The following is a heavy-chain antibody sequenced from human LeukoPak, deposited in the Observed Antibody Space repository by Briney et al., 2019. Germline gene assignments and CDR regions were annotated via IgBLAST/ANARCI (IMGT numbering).Heavy chain of an antibody. CDR1: GGSFSGYY. V-gene: IGHV4-34*01. D-gene: IGHD2-15*01. CDR3: ARGPGRRYSVSFRHYGFDY. Sequence: SETLSLTCAVYGGSFSGYYWSWIRQPPGKGQEWIGEINHSGSTNYNPSLKSRVTISVDTSKNQFSLKLSSVTAADTAVYYCARGPGRRYSVSFRHYGFDYWGQGTLVTVSS. J-gene: IGHJ4*02. CDR2: INHSGST.